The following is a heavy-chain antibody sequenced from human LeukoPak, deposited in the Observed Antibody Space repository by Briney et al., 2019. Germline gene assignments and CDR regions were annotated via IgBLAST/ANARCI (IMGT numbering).Heavy chain of an antibody. J-gene: IGHJ5*02. D-gene: IGHD6-19*01. CDR2: IYYSGTT. CDR3: ARGQPQRYSSDWYVNWFDP. CDR1: GASISSSY. V-gene: IGHV4-59*01. Sequence: PSETLSLTCTVSGASISSSYWSWIRQPPGKGLEWIGYIYYSGTTKYNPSLKGRVTISVDTSNNQFSLKVNSVAAADTAVYYCARGQPQRYSSDWYVNWFDPWGQGTLVIVSS.